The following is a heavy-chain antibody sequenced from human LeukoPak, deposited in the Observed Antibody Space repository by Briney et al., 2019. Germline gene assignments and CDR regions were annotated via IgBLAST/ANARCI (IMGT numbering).Heavy chain of an antibody. V-gene: IGHV1-18*01. CDR3: ARDAVIPYSFDY. Sequence: GASVKVSCKASGYTFSSYGFSWVRQAPGQGLEWMGWISAYDGDTNYAQKFQGRVTMTRDMSTSTVYMTLSSLRSEDTAVYYCARDAVIPYSFDYWGQGTLVTVSS. CDR1: GYTFSSYG. D-gene: IGHD3-16*02. CDR2: ISAYDGDT. J-gene: IGHJ4*02.